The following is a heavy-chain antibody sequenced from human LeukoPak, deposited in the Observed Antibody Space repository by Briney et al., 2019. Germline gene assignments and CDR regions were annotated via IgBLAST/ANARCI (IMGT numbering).Heavy chain of an antibody. V-gene: IGHV3-23*01. Sequence: QSGGSLRLSCAASGFTFSSYAMSWVRQAPGKGLEWVSGSSGTGATTYYADSVKGRFTISRDNAKNTLFLTMSSLRAEDTAVYYCAKEVTGGYCSGGNCYAYFEYWGQGTLVTVSS. CDR2: SSGTGATT. CDR3: AKEVTGGYCSGGNCYAYFEY. D-gene: IGHD2-15*01. J-gene: IGHJ4*02. CDR1: GFTFSSYA.